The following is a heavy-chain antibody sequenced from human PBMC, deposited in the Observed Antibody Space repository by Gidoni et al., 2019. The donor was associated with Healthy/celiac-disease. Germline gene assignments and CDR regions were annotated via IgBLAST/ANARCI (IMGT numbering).Heavy chain of an antibody. J-gene: IGHJ3*02. V-gene: IGHV3-15*01. CDR3: TTEVLTGYYLAPGGAFDI. Sequence: FTISRDDSKNTLYLQMNSLKTEDTAVYYCTTEVLTGYYLAPGGAFDIWGQGTMVTVSS. D-gene: IGHD3-9*01.